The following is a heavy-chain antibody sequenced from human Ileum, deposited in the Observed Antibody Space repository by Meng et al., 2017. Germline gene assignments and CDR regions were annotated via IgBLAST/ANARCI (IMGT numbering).Heavy chain of an antibody. V-gene: IGHV4-4*02. Sequence: QVQPKESGPGMVKPSGTLSLTCTVSGGSITNKVWWSWVRQPPGKGLEWIGEMHHDGRTNYNPSFKSRVIMSIDTSRTQFSLHLSSVTAAETAVYFCATNGFYSIDNWGQGTLVTVSS. D-gene: IGHD2-8*01. CDR3: ATNGFYSIDN. CDR2: MHHDGRT. CDR1: GGSITNKVW. J-gene: IGHJ4*02.